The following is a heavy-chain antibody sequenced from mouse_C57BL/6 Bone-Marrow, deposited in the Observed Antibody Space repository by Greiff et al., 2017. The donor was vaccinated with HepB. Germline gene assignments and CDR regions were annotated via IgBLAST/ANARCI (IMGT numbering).Heavy chain of an antibody. Sequence: VQLQPSGPELARPGVSVKISCKGSGYTFTDYAMPWVKQSHAKSLEWIGDISTYYGDSSYNQKFKDKSTMTVDKSSGTAYMVLARLTSEDDAVYYCATLCGIVYCSFDVWGRGTTVTVCS. CDR2: ISTYYGDS. CDR1: GYTFTDYA. J-gene: IGHJ1*03. CDR3: ATLCGIVYCSFDV. D-gene: IGHD1-1*01. V-gene: IGHV1-67*01.